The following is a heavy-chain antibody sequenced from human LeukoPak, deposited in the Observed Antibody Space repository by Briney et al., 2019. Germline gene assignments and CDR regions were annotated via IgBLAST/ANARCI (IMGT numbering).Heavy chain of an antibody. CDR2: IKSKTDGETT. Sequence: GGSLRLSCAASGFTFSNAWMSWVRQAPGKGLEWVGRIKSKTDGETTDYAAPVKGRFTISRDDSKNTLYLQMNSLKTEDTAVYYCTPSMIVVVITPEAFDIWGQGTMVAVSS. CDR1: GFTFSNAW. J-gene: IGHJ3*02. CDR3: TPSMIVVVITPEAFDI. D-gene: IGHD3-22*01. V-gene: IGHV3-15*01.